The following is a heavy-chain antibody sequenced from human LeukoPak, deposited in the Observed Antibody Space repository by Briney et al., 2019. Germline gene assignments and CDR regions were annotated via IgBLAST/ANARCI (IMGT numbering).Heavy chain of an antibody. Sequence: GGSLRLSCAVSGSTLTEHAWSWVRQAPGEGLEWVSGIIDVGGTYYADSVKGRFTISRDSAKNTLSLQMNSLRAEDTAVYYCARAQYYDSTTAGGMDVWGQGTTVTVSS. CDR2: IIDVGGT. J-gene: IGHJ6*02. D-gene: IGHD3-22*01. V-gene: IGHV3-23*01. CDR3: ARAQYYDSTTAGGMDV. CDR1: GSTLTEHA.